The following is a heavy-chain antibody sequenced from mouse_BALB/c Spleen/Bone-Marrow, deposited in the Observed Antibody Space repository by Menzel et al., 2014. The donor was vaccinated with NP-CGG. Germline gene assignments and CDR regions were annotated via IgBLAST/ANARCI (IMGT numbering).Heavy chain of an antibody. Sequence: VQLQQSGPELVKPGASVKISCKASGYSFTDYYMHWVKQSHVKSLEWIGRINPYNGATSYNQNFEDKASLTVDKSSTTAYMELHSLTSEDSAVYYCATDRYDEDYAMDYWGQGTSVTVSS. CDR1: GYSFTDYY. V-gene: IGHV1-26*01. CDR3: ATDRYDEDYAMDY. D-gene: IGHD2-14*01. CDR2: INPYNGAT. J-gene: IGHJ4*01.